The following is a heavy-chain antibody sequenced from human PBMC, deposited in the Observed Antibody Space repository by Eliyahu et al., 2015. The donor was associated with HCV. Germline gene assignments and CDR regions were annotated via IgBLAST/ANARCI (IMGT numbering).Heavy chain of an antibody. CDR1: GFTFSNAW. CDR3: TTAPRGVGGVDV. Sequence: QLVESGGTLVKXGGSLRLSCAASGFTFSNAWMNWVRQAPGKGLEWVGRIISKSHGGTTDYAAPVKGRFTISRDDSKNTLYLQMNGLKTEDTAMYYCTTAPRGVGGVDVWGQGTTVTVSS. J-gene: IGHJ6*02. V-gene: IGHV3-15*07. CDR2: IISKSHGGTT. D-gene: IGHD2-2*01.